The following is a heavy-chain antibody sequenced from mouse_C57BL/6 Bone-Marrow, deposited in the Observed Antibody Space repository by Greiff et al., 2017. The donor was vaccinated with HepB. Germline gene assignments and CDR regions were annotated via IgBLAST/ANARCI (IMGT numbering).Heavy chain of an antibody. V-gene: IGHV1-62-2*01. CDR1: GYTFTEYT. CDR3: ARHGEGGEPFAY. Sequence: QVQLKESGAELVKPGASVKLSCKASGYTFTEYTIHWVKQRSGQGLEWIGWFYTGSGSIKYNEKFKDKATLTADKSSSTVYMGLSKLTSEDSAVYFCARHGEGGEPFAYWGQGTLVTVSA. J-gene: IGHJ3*01. CDR2: FYTGSGSI.